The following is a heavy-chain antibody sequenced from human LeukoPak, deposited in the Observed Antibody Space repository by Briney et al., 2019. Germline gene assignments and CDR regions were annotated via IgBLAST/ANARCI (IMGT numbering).Heavy chain of an antibody. CDR2: IYSSGST. D-gene: IGHD1-7*01. J-gene: IGHJ5*02. Sequence: SETLSLTCTVSGGSISSVTYYWGWIRQPPGEGLEWIGSIYSSGSTYYNPSLKSRVTISVDTSKNQFSLKLSSVTAADTAVYYCARGLSPYLWNYVGTWENWFDPWGQGTLVTVSS. CDR1: GGSISSVTYY. V-gene: IGHV4-39*07. CDR3: ARGLSPYLWNYVGTWENWFDP.